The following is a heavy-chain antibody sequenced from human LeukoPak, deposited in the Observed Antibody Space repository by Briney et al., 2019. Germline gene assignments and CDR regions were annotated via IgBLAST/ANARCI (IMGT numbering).Heavy chain of an antibody. J-gene: IGHJ5*02. CDR2: ISGSGANT. CDR3: AKCQFYNILTGYYRPLDH. CDR1: GFTFSDYS. Sequence: PGGSLRLSCAAAGFTFSDYSMSWVRQAPGKGLEWVSSISGSGANTYYADSVKGRFTISRDNSKNTLYLQMNSLRIEDTATYYCAKCQFYNILTGYYRPLDHWGQGVLVTVSS. D-gene: IGHD3-9*01. V-gene: IGHV3-23*01.